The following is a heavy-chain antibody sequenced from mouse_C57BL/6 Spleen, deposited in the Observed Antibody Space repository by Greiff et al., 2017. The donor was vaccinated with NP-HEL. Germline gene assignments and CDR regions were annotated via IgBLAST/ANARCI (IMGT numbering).Heavy chain of an antibody. CDR1: GYTFTSYW. J-gene: IGHJ4*01. Sequence: QVQLQQPGAELVKPGASVKMSCKASGYTFTSYWITWVKQRPGQGLEWIGDIYPGSGSTNYNEKFKSKATLTVDTSSSTAYMQLSSLTSEDSAVYYCARRGVRDGYYDAMDYWGQGTSVTVSS. CDR2: IYPGSGST. V-gene: IGHV1-55*01. D-gene: IGHD2-3*01. CDR3: ARRGVRDGYYDAMDY.